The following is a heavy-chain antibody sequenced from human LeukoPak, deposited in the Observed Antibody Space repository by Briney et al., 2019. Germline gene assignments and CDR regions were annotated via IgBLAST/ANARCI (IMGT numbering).Heavy chain of an antibody. D-gene: IGHD3-9*01. CDR1: GYTFTGAY. CDR2: INPNSGET. CDR3: ARVLFNSGYDS. Sequence: GSVKVSCKASGYTFTGAYMHWVRRAPGQGLEWMGWINPNSGETRCEQKFQGRVTMTRDTSIDTVHMELGSLTSDDTAVYYCARVLFNSGYDSWGQGTLVTVSS. J-gene: IGHJ5*01. V-gene: IGHV1-2*02.